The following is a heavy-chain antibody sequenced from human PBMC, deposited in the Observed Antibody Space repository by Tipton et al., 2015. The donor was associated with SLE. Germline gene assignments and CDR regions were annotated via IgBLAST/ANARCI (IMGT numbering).Heavy chain of an antibody. CDR2: ILYSGDT. D-gene: IGHD6-13*01. CDR3: ARSSGYSSSWYKAFDI. J-gene: IGHJ3*02. V-gene: IGHV4-59*11. Sequence: LRLSCTVSGGSITSHYWSWIRQPPGKGLEWIGNILYSGDTNYNPSLKSRVTISVDTSKNQFSLKLSSVTAADTAMYYCARSSGYSSSWYKAFDIWGQGTMVTVSS. CDR1: GGSITSHY.